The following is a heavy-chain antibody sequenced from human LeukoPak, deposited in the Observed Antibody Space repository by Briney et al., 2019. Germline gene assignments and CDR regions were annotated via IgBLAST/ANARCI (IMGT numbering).Heavy chain of an antibody. CDR3: AREVGGSAFDI. D-gene: IGHD3-16*01. Sequence: GGSLRLSCAASEFTVSSNYMSWDRQAPGKGLEWVTIIYSGGSTYYADSVKGRFTISRHNSKNTLYLQMNRLRAEETAVYYCAREVGGSAFDIWGQGTMVTVSS. J-gene: IGHJ3*02. V-gene: IGHV3-53*04. CDR2: IYSGGST. CDR1: EFTVSSNY.